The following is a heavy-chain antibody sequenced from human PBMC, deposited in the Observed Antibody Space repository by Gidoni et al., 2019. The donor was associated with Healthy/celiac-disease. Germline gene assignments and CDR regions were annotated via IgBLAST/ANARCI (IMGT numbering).Heavy chain of an antibody. CDR1: GGTFSSYA. CDR2: IIPIFGTA. Sequence: QVQLVQSGAEVKKPGSSVKVSCKASGGTFSSYAISWVRQAPGQGLEWMGGIIPIFGTANNAQQFQGRVTITADESTSTAYMELSSLRSEDTAVYYCASGRTIFGPGYEGYFDYWGQGTLVTVSS. CDR3: ASGRTIFGPGYEGYFDY. J-gene: IGHJ4*02. V-gene: IGHV1-69*01. D-gene: IGHD3-3*01.